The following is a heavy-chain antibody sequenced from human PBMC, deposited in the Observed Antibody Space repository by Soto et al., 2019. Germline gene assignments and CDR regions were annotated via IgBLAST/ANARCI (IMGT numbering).Heavy chain of an antibody. CDR1: GGTFSSYA. CDR2: IIPIFGTA. D-gene: IGHD3-10*01. CDR3: ASDGSGSYYNRGKFDY. V-gene: IGHV1-69*13. J-gene: IGHJ4*02. Sequence: SVKVSCKASGGTFSSYAISWVRQAPGQGLEWMGGIIPIFGTADYAQKFQGRVTITADESTSTAYMELSSLRSEDTAVYYCASDGSGSYYNRGKFDYWGQGTLVTVSS.